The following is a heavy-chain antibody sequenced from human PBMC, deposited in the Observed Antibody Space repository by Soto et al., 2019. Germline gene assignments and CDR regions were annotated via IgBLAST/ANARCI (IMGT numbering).Heavy chain of an antibody. CDR2: IYYSGST. CDR1: GGSISRGDYY. D-gene: IGHD3-22*01. J-gene: IGHJ4*02. V-gene: IGHV4-30-4*01. CDR3: ARPFTDDSSGYNY. Sequence: SETLSLTCTVSGGSISRGDYYWCWIRQPPGKGLEWIGYIYYSGSTYYNPSLKSRVTISVDTSKNQFSLKLSSVTAADTAVYYCARPFTDDSSGYNYWGQGTLVTVSS.